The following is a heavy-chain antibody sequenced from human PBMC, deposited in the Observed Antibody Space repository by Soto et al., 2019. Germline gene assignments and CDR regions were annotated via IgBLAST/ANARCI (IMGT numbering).Heavy chain of an antibody. CDR3: ARVVYSSSWALMDV. CDR1: GYTFTSYG. D-gene: IGHD6-13*01. CDR2: ISAYNGNT. J-gene: IGHJ6*02. V-gene: IGHV1-18*04. Sequence: AASVKASCKASGYTFTSYGISWVRQAPGQGLEWMGWISAYNGNTNYAQKPQGRVTMTTDTSTSTAYMELRSLRSDDTAVYYCARVVYSSSWALMDVWGQGTTVTVSS.